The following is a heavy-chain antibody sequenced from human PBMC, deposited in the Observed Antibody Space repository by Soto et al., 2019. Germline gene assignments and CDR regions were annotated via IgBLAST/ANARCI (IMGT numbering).Heavy chain of an antibody. CDR2: ISAYNGNT. CDR3: ARDGIRYYDSSGYYERGNWFDP. V-gene: IGHV1-18*01. CDR1: GYTFTSYG. D-gene: IGHD3-22*01. Sequence: GASVKVSCKASGYTFTSYGISWVRQAPGQGLEWMGWISAYNGNTNYAQKLQGRVTMTTDTSTSTAYMELRSLRSEDTAVYYCARDGIRYYDSSGYYERGNWFDPWGQGTLVTVSS. J-gene: IGHJ5*02.